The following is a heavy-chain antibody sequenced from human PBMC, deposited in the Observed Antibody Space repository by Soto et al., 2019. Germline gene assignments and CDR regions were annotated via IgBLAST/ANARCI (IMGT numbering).Heavy chain of an antibody. CDR3: AKDREGYCSSTSCLYYFDS. Sequence: SVTMSLTCSFAGDSVTSHDWTWIRKSPEKGLEWIGYMHYTGFSHYNPSLKGRFTISRDISKNTLYLQMSSLRADDTALYYCAKDREGYCSSTSCLYYFDSWGQGTQVTVSS. J-gene: IGHJ4*02. CDR2: MHYTGFS. V-gene: IGHV4-59*02. CDR1: GDSVTSHD. D-gene: IGHD2-2*01.